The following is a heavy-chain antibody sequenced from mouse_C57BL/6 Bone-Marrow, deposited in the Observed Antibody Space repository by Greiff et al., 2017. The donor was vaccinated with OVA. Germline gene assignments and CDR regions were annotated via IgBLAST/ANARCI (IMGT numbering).Heavy chain of an antibody. J-gene: IGHJ4*01. CDR1: GYTFTDYN. CDR3: ARADSSGYVLFYYAMDY. CDR2: INPNNGGT. D-gene: IGHD3-2*02. V-gene: IGHV1-22*01. Sequence: EVQLQQSGPELVKPGASVKMSCKASGYTFTDYNMHWVKQSHGKSLEWIGYINPNNGGTSYNQKFKGKATLTVNKSSSTAYMELRSLTSEDSAVYYCARADSSGYVLFYYAMDYWGQGTSVTVSS.